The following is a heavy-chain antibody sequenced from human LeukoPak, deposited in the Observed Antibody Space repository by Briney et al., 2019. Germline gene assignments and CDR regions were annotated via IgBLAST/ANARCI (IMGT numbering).Heavy chain of an antibody. CDR3: ARNYDILTGYHRGYYMDV. Sequence: SVKVSCKASGGTFSSYAISWVRQAPGQGLEWMGRIIPIFGTANYAQKFQGRVTIATDESTSTAYMELSSPRSEDTAVYYCARNYDILTGYHRGYYMDVWGKGTTVTVSS. V-gene: IGHV1-69*05. CDR1: GGTFSSYA. D-gene: IGHD3-9*01. J-gene: IGHJ6*03. CDR2: IIPIFGTA.